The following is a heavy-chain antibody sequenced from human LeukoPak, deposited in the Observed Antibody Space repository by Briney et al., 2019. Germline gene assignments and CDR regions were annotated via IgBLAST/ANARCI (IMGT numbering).Heavy chain of an antibody. J-gene: IGHJ5*02. CDR1: GFTFSDYY. Sequence: GGSLRLSCAASGFTFSDYYMSWIRQAPGKGLDWLSYISTSGNTIYYADSVKGRFTISRDNAKNSLYLQMNNLRAEDTAVYYCARDLNRFDPWGQGTLVTVSS. V-gene: IGHV3-11*04. CDR2: ISTSGNTI. CDR3: ARDLNRFDP.